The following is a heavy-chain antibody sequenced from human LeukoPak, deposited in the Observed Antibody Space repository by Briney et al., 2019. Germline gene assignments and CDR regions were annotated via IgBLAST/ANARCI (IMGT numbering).Heavy chain of an antibody. V-gene: IGHV4-59*12. D-gene: IGHD3-22*01. CDR2: IYYSGST. CDR1: GGAISSYY. CDR3: ARDDPIISMIVGERAFDI. J-gene: IGHJ3*02. Sequence: SETLSLTCTVSGGAISSYYCSWIRQPPGKGLEWIGYIYYSGSTNYNPSLKSRVTISVDTSKNQISLKLSSVTAADTAVYYCARDDPIISMIVGERAFDIWGQGTMVTVSS.